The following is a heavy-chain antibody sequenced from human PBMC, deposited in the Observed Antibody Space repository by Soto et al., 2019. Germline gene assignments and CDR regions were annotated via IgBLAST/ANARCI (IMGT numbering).Heavy chain of an antibody. V-gene: IGHV4-59*12. CDR1: GASISSYY. Sequence: TAGTLSLTCPVSGASISSYYWSWFRQPPGKGLEGIGYIYYSGRTNSNPSLKSRDTISVDTSTRQFSLKQCSVSAADTAVYYFGRAQKDYDYWSGPPTSNYMDVWGKGTTVTVSS. J-gene: IGHJ6*03. CDR2: IYYSGRT. CDR3: GRAQKDYDYWSGPPTSNYMDV. D-gene: IGHD3-3*01.